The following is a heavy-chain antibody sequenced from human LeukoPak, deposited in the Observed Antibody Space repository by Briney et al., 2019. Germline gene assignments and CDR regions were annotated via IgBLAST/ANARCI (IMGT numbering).Heavy chain of an antibody. CDR1: GGSISSGSYY. J-gene: IGHJ4*02. V-gene: IGHV4-61*02. CDR3: ARQTGSGLFTLP. CDR2: IYTSGST. D-gene: IGHD3/OR15-3a*01. Sequence: SQTLSLTCTVSGGSISSGSYYWSWIRQPAGKGLEWIGRIYTSGSTNYNPSLKSRVTISVDTSKNQISLRLTSVTAADTAMYYCARQTGSGLFTLPGGQGTLVTVSS.